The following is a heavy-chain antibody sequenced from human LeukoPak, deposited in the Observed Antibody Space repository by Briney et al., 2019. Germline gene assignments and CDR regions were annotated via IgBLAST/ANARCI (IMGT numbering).Heavy chain of an antibody. CDR3: ARDNPLGDYHSGSEFDY. CDR1: GFTFSSYW. CDR2: INSDGSST. V-gene: IGHV3-74*01. D-gene: IGHD4-17*01. J-gene: IGHJ4*02. Sequence: PGGSLRLSCAASGFTFSSYWMHWVRQAPGKGLVWVSRINSDGSSTSYADSVKGRFTISRDNAKNTLYLQMNSLRAEDTAVYYCARDNPLGDYHSGSEFDYWGQGTLVTVSS.